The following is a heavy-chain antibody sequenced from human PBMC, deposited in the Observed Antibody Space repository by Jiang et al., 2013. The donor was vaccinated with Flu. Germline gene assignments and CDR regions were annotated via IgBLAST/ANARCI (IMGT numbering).Heavy chain of an antibody. D-gene: IGHD1-26*01. Sequence: QTLSLTCAISGDSVSSDSGVWNWIRQSPSRGLEWLGRTYYRSKWYNDYAVSVKSRITINPDTSKNQFSLQLSSVTPEDTAVYYCASGWAFNSWGQGTLVTVSS. CDR1: GDSVSSDSGV. V-gene: IGHV6-1*01. J-gene: IGHJ4*02. CDR2: TYYRSKWYN. CDR3: ASGWAFNS.